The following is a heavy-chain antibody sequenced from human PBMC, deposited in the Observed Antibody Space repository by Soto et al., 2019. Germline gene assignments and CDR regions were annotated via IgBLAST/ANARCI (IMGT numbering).Heavy chain of an antibody. CDR1: GGSISSSSYY. V-gene: IGHV4-39*01. CDR3: ARHPRAITIFGVVIIPTGMDV. Sequence: SETLSLTCTVSGGSISSSSYYWGWIRQPPGKGLEWIGSIYYSGSTYYNPSLKSRVTISVDTSKNQFSLKLSSVTAADTAVYYCARHPRAITIFGVVIIPTGMDVWGQGTTVTAP. D-gene: IGHD3-3*01. CDR2: IYYSGST. J-gene: IGHJ6*02.